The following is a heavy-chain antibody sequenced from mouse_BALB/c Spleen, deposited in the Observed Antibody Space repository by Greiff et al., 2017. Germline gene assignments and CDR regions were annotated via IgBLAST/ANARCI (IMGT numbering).Heavy chain of an antibody. V-gene: IGHV1S81*02. CDR2: INPSNGGT. CDR1: GYTFTSYY. CDR3: TKGDYGSYAMDY. J-gene: IGHJ4*01. D-gene: IGHD1-2*01. Sequence: QVQLQQSGAELVKPGASVKLSCKASGYTFTSYYMYWVKQRPGQGLEWIGEINPSNGGTNFNEKFKSKATLTVDKSSSTAYMQLSSLTSEDSAVYYCTKGDYGSYAMDYWGQGASVTVSS.